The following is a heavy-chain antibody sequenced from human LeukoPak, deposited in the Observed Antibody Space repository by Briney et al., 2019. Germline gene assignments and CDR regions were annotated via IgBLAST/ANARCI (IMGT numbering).Heavy chain of an antibody. V-gene: IGHV3-53*01. J-gene: IGHJ4*02. CDR2: IYSGGST. CDR3: ARDPVYCSGGSCYSRGFDY. D-gene: IGHD2-15*01. Sequence: GGPLRLSCAASGFTVSSNYMSWVRQAPGKGLEWVSVIYSGGSTYYADSVKGRFTISRDNSKNTLYLQMNSLRAEDTAVYYCARDPVYCSGGSCYSRGFDYWGQGTLVTVSS. CDR1: GFTVSSNY.